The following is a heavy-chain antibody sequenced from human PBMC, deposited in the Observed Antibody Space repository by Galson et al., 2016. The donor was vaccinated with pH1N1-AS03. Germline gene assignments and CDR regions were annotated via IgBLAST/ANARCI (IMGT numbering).Heavy chain of an antibody. V-gene: IGHV1-18*04. CDR1: GYTFSTYG. D-gene: IGHD3-10*01. CDR2: ISGYDDDT. J-gene: IGHJ4*02. CDR3: ARAHYNADYVPDF. Sequence: SVKASCKASGYTFSTYGVSWVRQAPGQGLEWMGWISGYDDDTNYAQNVAGRVTMTTDKSTSTVYMELRSLTSDDTAVYYCARAHYNADYVPDFWGQGTLVTVSS.